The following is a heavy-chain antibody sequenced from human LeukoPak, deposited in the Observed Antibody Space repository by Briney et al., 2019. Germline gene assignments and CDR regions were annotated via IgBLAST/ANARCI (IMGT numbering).Heavy chain of an antibody. V-gene: IGHV3-23*01. D-gene: IGHD5-12*01. CDR1: GFTFSSYA. Sequence: GGSLRLSCAASGFTFSSYAMSWVRQAPGKGLEWVSAISGTGGRTYYADSVKGRFTISRDNSKYTMYMQMNSLRAEDTALYYCAKERVYSGNVIDYWGQGTLVTVSS. CDR2: ISGTGGRT. J-gene: IGHJ4*02. CDR3: AKERVYSGNVIDY.